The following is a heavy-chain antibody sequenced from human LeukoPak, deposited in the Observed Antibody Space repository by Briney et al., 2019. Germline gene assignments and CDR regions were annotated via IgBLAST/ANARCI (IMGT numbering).Heavy chain of an antibody. CDR3: AKISGRITMIVVVIRGQYYFDY. Sequence: GGTLRLSCAAPGFTFSSYGMSWVRQAPGKGLEWVSAISGSGGSTYYADSVKGRFTISRDNSKNTLYLQMNSLRAEDTAVYYCAKISGRITMIVVVIRGQYYFDYWGQGTLVTVSS. J-gene: IGHJ4*02. D-gene: IGHD3-22*01. CDR1: GFTFSSYG. V-gene: IGHV3-23*01. CDR2: ISGSGGST.